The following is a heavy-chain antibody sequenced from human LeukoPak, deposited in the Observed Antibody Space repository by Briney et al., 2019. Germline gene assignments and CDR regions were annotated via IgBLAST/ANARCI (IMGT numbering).Heavy chain of an antibody. CDR3: ARVVGFLRYFDWLLGGYYFDY. V-gene: IGHV3-53*01. CDR2: IYSGGST. Sequence: GGSLRLSCAASGFTVSSNYMSWVRQAPGKGLEWVSVIYSGGSTYYADSVKGRFTISRDNSKNTLYLQMNSLRAEDTAVYYCARVVGFLRYFDWLLGGYYFDYWGQGTLVTVSS. J-gene: IGHJ4*02. CDR1: GFTVSSNY. D-gene: IGHD3-9*01.